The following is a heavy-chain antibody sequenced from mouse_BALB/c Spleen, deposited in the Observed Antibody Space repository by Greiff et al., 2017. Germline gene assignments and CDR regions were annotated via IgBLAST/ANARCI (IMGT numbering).Heavy chain of an antibody. V-gene: IGHV1-9*01. CDR2: ILPGSGST. CDR1: GYTFSSYW. J-gene: IGHJ4*01. CDR3: ARRTFTTNYAMDY. Sequence: VQLQESGAELMKPGASVKISCKATGYTFSSYWIEWVKQRPGHGLEWIGEILPGSGSTNYNEKFKGKATFTADTSSNTAYMQLSSLTSEDSAVYYRARRTFTTNYAMDYWGQGTSVTVSS. D-gene: IGHD2-12*01.